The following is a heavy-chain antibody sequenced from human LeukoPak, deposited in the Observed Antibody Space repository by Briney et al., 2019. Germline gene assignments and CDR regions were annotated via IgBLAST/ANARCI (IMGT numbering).Heavy chain of an antibody. CDR3: ARQYYYDSSGYSDPDY. Sequence: SSETLSLTCTVSGGSISSSSYYWGWIRQPPGKGLEWIGSIYYSRSTYYNPSLKSRVTISVDTSKNQFSLKLSSVTAADTAVYYCARQYYYDSSGYSDPDYWGQGTLVTVSS. J-gene: IGHJ4*02. V-gene: IGHV4-39*01. D-gene: IGHD3-22*01. CDR1: GGSISSSSYY. CDR2: IYYSRST.